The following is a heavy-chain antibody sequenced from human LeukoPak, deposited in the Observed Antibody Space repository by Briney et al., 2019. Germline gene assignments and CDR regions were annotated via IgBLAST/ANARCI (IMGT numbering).Heavy chain of an antibody. D-gene: IGHD5-12*01. CDR1: GYTFTGYY. CDR2: INPNSGGT. CDR3: ARSVQLGYSGYDLGSIDY. J-gene: IGHJ4*02. Sequence: GASVKVSCKASGYTFTGYYMHWVRQAPGQGLEWKGWINPNSGGTNYAQKFQGWVTMTRDTSISTVYMELSRLRSDDTAVYYCARSVQLGYSGYDLGSIDYWGQGTLVTVSS. V-gene: IGHV1-2*04.